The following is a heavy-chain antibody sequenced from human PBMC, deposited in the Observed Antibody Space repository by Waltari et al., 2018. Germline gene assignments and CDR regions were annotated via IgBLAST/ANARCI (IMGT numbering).Heavy chain of an antibody. Sequence: QVQLVQSGAEVKKPRASVKVSCKASGYTFNGYYMHWVRQAPGQGLEWMGRINPNRGGTNYAQTCPGRVTMTRDTSISTAYMELSRLRSDDTAVYYCARESPAGWYFDYWGQGTLVTVSS. CDR2: INPNRGGT. D-gene: IGHD6-19*01. CDR3: ARESPAGWYFDY. CDR1: GYTFNGYY. V-gene: IGHV1-2*06. J-gene: IGHJ4*02.